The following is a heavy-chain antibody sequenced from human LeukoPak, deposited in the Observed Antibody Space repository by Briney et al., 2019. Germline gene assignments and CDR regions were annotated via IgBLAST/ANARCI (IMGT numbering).Heavy chain of an antibody. Sequence: ASVKVSCKASGYTFTDYYIHWLRQARGQGLEWMGWIIPNNGGTNYAPKFRGRVTMTRDTSISTAYMELSRLRSDGTAVYYCARGLSIEGYKFNYWGQGTLVTVSS. J-gene: IGHJ4*02. CDR1: GYTFTDYY. CDR3: ARGLSIEGYKFNY. D-gene: IGHD5-24*01. CDR2: IIPNNGGT. V-gene: IGHV1-2*02.